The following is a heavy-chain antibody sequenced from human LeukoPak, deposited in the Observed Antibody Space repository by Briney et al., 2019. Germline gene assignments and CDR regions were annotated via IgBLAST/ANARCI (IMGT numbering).Heavy chain of an antibody. D-gene: IGHD2-15*01. V-gene: IGHV1-69*13. CDR1: GYTFTSYG. CDR2: IIPIFGTA. Sequence: SVKVSCKASGYTFTSYGISWVRQAPGQGLEWMGGIIPIFGTANYAQKFQGRVTITADESTSTAYMELSSLRSEDTAVYYCARDLRVAPYYFDYWGQGTLVTVSS. CDR3: ARDLRVAPYYFDY. J-gene: IGHJ4*02.